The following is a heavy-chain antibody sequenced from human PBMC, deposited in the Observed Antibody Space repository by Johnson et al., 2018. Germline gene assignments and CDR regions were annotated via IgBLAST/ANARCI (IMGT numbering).Heavy chain of an antibody. V-gene: IGHV3-15*07. CDR1: GFTFSNAW. D-gene: IGHD3-22*01. CDR2: IKSKTDGGTT. J-gene: IGHJ6*02. CDR3: TTDYYDSSGPYYYYYGMDV. Sequence: VQLVESGGGLVKPGGSLRLSCAASGFTFSNAWMNWVRQAPGKGLEWVGRIKSKTDGGTTHYAAPVKGRFTISRDDSKDTLYLQMNSLKTEETAVYYCTTDYYDSSGPYYYYYGMDVWGQGTTVTVSS.